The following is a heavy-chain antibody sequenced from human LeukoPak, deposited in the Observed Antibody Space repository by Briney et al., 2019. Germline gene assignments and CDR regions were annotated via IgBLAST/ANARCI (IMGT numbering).Heavy chain of an antibody. Sequence: SETLSLTCAVYGGSFSGYYWSWIRQPPGKGLEWIGEINHSGSTNYNPSLKSRVTISVDTSKNQFSLKLSSVTAADTAVYYCARWGRSIVVEPAAMVGGHYYYYYMDVWGKGTTVTVSS. J-gene: IGHJ6*03. CDR1: GGSFSGYY. D-gene: IGHD2-2*01. CDR2: INHSGST. CDR3: ARWGRSIVVEPAAMVGGHYYYYYMDV. V-gene: IGHV4-34*01.